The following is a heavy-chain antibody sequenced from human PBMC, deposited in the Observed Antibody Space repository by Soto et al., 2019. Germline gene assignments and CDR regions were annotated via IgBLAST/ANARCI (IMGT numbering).Heavy chain of an antibody. Sequence: GGSLRLSCAASGFTFSSYWMSWVRQAPGKGLEWVANIKQDGSEKYYVDSVKGRLTISRDNDKNSLYLQMNSLRAEDPAVYYCERDPSVSGMDVCGQGTTVTVSS. D-gene: IGHD3-16*01. CDR1: GFTFSSYW. CDR2: IKQDGSEK. J-gene: IGHJ6*01. V-gene: IGHV3-7*01. CDR3: ERDPSVSGMDV.